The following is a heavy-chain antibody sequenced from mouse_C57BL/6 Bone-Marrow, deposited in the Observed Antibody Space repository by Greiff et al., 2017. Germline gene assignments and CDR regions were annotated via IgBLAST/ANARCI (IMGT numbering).Heavy chain of an antibody. V-gene: IGHV1-55*01. Sequence: QVQLQQPGAELVKPGASVKMSCKASGYTFTSYWITWVKQRPGQGLEWIGDIYPGSGSTNYNEKFKSKATLTVDTSSSTAYMQLSSLTSEDSAVYYCARENLFITTGGYAMDYWGQGTSVTVSS. CDR2: IYPGSGST. CDR3: ARENLFITTGGYAMDY. CDR1: GYTFTSYW. D-gene: IGHD1-1*01. J-gene: IGHJ4*01.